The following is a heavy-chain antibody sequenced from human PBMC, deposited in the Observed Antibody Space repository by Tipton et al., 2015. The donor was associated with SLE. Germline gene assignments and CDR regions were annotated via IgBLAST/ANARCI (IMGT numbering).Heavy chain of an antibody. J-gene: IGHJ5*02. D-gene: IGHD6-6*01. Sequence: LRLSCAVYGGSFSGYYWSWIRQPPGKGLEWIGEINHSGSTNYNPSLKSRVTISVDTSKNQFSLKLSSVTAADTAVYYCARTISSSGVGNWFDPWGQGTLVTVSS. CDR2: INHSGST. CDR1: GGSFSGYY. V-gene: IGHV4-34*01. CDR3: ARTISSSGVGNWFDP.